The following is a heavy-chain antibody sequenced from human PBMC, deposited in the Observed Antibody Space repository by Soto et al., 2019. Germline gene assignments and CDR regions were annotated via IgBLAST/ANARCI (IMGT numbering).Heavy chain of an antibody. D-gene: IGHD5-12*01. J-gene: IGHJ5*02. Sequence: PSETQSLTCTVSGAAINSDYWSWVRQSPGKGLEWIGYIYHMGGTDYNPSLKSRVTISIDKSKNQFSLNLRSVTAADTAVYFCARFTYKSGFNWFDPWGQGTQVTVSS. CDR2: IYHMGGT. CDR3: ARFTYKSGFNWFDP. V-gene: IGHV4-59*03. CDR1: GAAINSDY.